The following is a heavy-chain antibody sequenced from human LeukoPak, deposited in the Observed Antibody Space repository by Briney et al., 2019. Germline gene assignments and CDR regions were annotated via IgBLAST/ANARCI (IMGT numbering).Heavy chain of an antibody. CDR2: ISSSSSTI. J-gene: IGHJ4*02. CDR1: GFTFSSYS. D-gene: IGHD3-10*01. CDR3: ARLYGSGSFDY. Sequence: GGSLRLSCAASGFTFSSYSMNWVRQAPGKGLEWVSYISSSSSTIYYADSLKGRFTISRDNAKDSLYLQMNSLRAEDTAVYYCARLYGSGSFDYWGQGTLVTVSS. V-gene: IGHV3-48*04.